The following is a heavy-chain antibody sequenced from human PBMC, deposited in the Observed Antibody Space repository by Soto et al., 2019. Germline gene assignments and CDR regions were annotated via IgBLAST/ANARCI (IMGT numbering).Heavy chain of an antibody. CDR1: GFTFSSYS. CDR2: ISYSSSSI. V-gene: IGHV3-48*02. D-gene: IGHD3-10*01. J-gene: IGHJ4*02. Sequence: EVQLVESGGGLVQPGGSLRLSCAASGFTFSSYSMNWVRQAPGKGLEWISYISYSSSSIQYADSVKGRFTISRDNAKNSLYLQMTDLRDEDTAVYYCARAGAGTGYWGQGTLVTVAS. CDR3: ARAGAGTGY.